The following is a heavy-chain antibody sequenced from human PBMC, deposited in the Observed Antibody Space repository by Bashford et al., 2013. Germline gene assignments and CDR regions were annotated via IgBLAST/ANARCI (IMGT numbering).Heavy chain of an antibody. J-gene: IGHJ6*02. Sequence: ASVKVSCKASGYTFTNYGVSWVRQAPGQGLEWMGWISAYNGKTNYAQKFQGRITMTTDTSTTTVSMELRSLRSDDTAVYFCARLGCTNGECTGLTFYGMDVWGQGTTVTVSS. CDR3: ARLGCTNGECTGLTFYGMDV. D-gene: IGHD2-8*01. V-gene: IGHV1-18*01. CDR1: GYTFTNYG. CDR2: ISAYNGKT.